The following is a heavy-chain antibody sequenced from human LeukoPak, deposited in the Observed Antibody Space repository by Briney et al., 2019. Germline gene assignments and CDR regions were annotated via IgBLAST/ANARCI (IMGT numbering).Heavy chain of an antibody. CDR3: ARLGVTGEFDY. D-gene: IGHD3-16*01. V-gene: IGHV5-51*01. Sequence: GESLKISCKGSGYSFTSYWIGWVRQMPGKGLEWMGIINPGDSDTRYSPSFQGQVTISADGSITTAYLQWSGLKPSDTAMYYCARLGVTGEFDYWGQGILVTVSS. CDR1: GYSFTSYW. J-gene: IGHJ4*02. CDR2: INPGDSDT.